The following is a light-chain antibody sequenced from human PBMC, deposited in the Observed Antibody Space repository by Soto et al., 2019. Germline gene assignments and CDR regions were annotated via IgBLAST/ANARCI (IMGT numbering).Light chain of an antibody. V-gene: IGLV1-40*01. CDR2: ANT. CDR1: SSNIGAGYD. Sequence: VLTQPPSVSGAPGQRVTISCTGSSSNIGAGYDVHWYQQLPGTAPKLLIYANTNRPSGVPDRFSGSKSGTSASLAITGLQAEDEADYYCQSYDSSLSGSNWVFGGGTKLTVL. CDR3: QSYDSSLSGSNWV. J-gene: IGLJ3*02.